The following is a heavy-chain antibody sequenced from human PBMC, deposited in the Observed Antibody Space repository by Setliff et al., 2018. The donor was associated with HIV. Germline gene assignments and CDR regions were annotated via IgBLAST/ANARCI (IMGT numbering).Heavy chain of an antibody. V-gene: IGHV4-39*01. J-gene: IGHJ3*02. CDR3: ARYCSSTSCYMGAFDI. CDR1: GGSISSSSYY. Sequence: PSETLSLTCTVSGGSISSSSYYWGWIRQPPGKGLEWIGSIYYSGSTYYNPSLKSRVTISVDTSKNQFSLKLSSVTAADTAVYYCARYCSSTSCYMGAFDIWVQGTMVTVSS. D-gene: IGHD2-2*02. CDR2: IYYSGST.